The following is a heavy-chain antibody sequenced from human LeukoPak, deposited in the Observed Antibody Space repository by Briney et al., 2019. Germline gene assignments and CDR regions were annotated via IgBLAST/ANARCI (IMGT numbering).Heavy chain of an antibody. CDR3: ARGKSGGYCSGGSCSGGHYYYYGMDV. CDR2: INHSGST. Sequence: SETLSLTCAVYGGSFSGYYWSWIRQPPGKGLEWIGEINHSGSTNYNPSLKSRVTISVDTSKNQFSLKLSSVTAADTAVYYCARGKSGGYCSGGSCSGGHYYYYGMDVWGQGTTVTVSS. V-gene: IGHV4-34*01. J-gene: IGHJ6*02. CDR1: GGSFSGYY. D-gene: IGHD2-15*01.